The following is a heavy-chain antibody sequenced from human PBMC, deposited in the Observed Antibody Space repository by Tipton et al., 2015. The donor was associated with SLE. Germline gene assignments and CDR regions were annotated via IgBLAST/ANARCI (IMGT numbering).Heavy chain of an antibody. CDR2: ISGGGDST. J-gene: IGHJ4*02. V-gene: IGHV3-23*01. Sequence: SLRLSCAASGFMLSSYAMRWVRQAPGKGLEWFSVISGGGDSTNYAESVKGRFTISRDNSRNTLYLQMNSLRVEDTALYYCAGALITSLDYWGQGTLVTVSS. CDR1: GFMLSSYA. D-gene: IGHD1-20*01. CDR3: AGALITSLDY.